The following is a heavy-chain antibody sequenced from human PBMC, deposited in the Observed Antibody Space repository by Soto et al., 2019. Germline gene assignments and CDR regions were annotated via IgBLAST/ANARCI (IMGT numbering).Heavy chain of an antibody. D-gene: IGHD1-20*01. CDR2: IKYDGINT. CDR3: ARGIPGHYGFDV. CDR1: GFIFSNYW. J-gene: IGHJ3*01. Sequence: EVQLVESGGGLVQPGGSLRLSCAASGFIFSNYWIHWVRQVPGKGLVWVSRIKYDGINTNYADSVKGRFTISRDNAGNTVYLQMNSLGTDDTAVYYCARGIPGHYGFDVWGQGTMVTVSS. V-gene: IGHV3-74*01.